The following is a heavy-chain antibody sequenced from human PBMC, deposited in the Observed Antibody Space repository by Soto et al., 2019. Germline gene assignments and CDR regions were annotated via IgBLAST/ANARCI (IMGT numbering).Heavy chain of an antibody. J-gene: IGHJ1*01. CDR2: MNPNSGNT. D-gene: IGHD6-13*01. CDR3: ARSRLEYSSSRTTQYFQH. Sequence: ASVKVSCKASGYTFTSYDINWVRQATGQGLEWMGWMNPNSGNTGYAQKFQGRVTITRNTSISTAYMELSSLRSEDTAVYYCARSRLEYSSSRTTQYFQHWGQGTLVTVSS. CDR1: GYTFTSYD. V-gene: IGHV1-8*01.